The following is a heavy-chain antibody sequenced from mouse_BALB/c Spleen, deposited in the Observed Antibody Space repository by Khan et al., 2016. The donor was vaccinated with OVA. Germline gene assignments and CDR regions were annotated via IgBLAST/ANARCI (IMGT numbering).Heavy chain of an antibody. V-gene: IGHV1-87*01. J-gene: IGHJ2*01. D-gene: IGHD1-1*01. CDR2: IYPGDGNT. Sequence: QVQLQQSGTELARPGASVKLSCKASGYTFTGYWMQWVKQRPGQGLEWIGAIYPGDGNTRYTQKFKGKATLTADKSSSTAYMQLSSLASEDSAVYFCVRGGITTGYFDYWGQGTTLTVSS. CDR1: GYTFTGYW. CDR3: VRGGITTGYFDY.